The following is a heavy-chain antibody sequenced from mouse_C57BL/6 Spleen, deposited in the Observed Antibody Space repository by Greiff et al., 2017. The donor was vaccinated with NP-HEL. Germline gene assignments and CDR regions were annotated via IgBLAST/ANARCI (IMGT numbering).Heavy chain of an antibody. D-gene: IGHD1-1*01. J-gene: IGHJ3*01. CDR1: GYTFTSYW. CDR3: ARATTVPFAY. CDR2: ITPNSGST. Sequence: QVKLQQPGAELVKPGASVKLSCKASGYTFTSYWMHWVKQRPGQGLEWIGMITPNSGSTTYKEQFKSEDTLTVDTSSSTAYMQLSSLTSEDSAVYYCARATTVPFAYWGQGTLVTVSA. V-gene: IGHV1-64*01.